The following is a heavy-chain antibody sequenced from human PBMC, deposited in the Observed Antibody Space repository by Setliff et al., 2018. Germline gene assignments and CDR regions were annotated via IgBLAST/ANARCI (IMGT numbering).Heavy chain of an antibody. CDR2: VSVSGDNT. D-gene: IGHD3-3*01. V-gene: IGHV3-23*01. J-gene: IGHJ4*02. CDR1: GLTFNSYA. CDR3: AGQGPIFGSGLIPGFDQ. Sequence: GGSLSLSCAASGLTFNSYAMSWDRQAPGKGLEWVSSVSVSGDNTYYTDSVKGRFTTSRDNSKNTLSLQMSSLRTEDMAIYFCAGQGPIFGSGLIPGFDQWGQGTMVTVSS.